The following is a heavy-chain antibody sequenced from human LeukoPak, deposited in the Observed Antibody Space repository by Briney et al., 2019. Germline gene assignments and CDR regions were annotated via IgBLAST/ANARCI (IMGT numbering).Heavy chain of an antibody. J-gene: IGHJ4*02. CDR1: GYTLTELS. CDR2: FDPEDGET. D-gene: IGHD6-13*01. V-gene: IGHV1-24*01. CDR3: ATDKSYFRQLVHLFYY. Sequence: ASVKVSCKVSGYTLTELSMHWVRQAPGKGLEWMGGFDPEDGETIYAQKFQGRVTMTEDTSTDTAYMELSSLRSEDTAVYYCATDKSYFRQLVHLFYYWGQGTLVTVSS.